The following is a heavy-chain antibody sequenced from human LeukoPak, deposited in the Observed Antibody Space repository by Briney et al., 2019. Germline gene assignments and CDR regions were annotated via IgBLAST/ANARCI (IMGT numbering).Heavy chain of an antibody. CDR2: ISSSSSYI. Sequence: PGGSLRLSRAASGFTFSSYSMNWVRQAPGKGLEWVSSISSSSSYIYYADSVKGRFTISRDNAKNSLYLQMNSLRAEDTAVFYCARVQPEGDSGSYYGKFPDYWGQGTLVTVSS. D-gene: IGHD3-10*01. V-gene: IGHV3-21*01. CDR3: ARVQPEGDSGSYYGKFPDY. CDR1: GFTFSSYS. J-gene: IGHJ4*02.